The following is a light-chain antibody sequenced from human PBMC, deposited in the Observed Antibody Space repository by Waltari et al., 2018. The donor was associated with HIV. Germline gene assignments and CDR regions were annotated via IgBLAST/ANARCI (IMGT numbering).Light chain of an antibody. CDR2: WAS. V-gene: IGKV4-1*01. Sequence: DIVMTQSPDSLAVSLGERASINCKSSQTVLYNSNNKNYLAWYQQKPGTPPKLLFYWASTRQSGVPDRFSGSVSGTDFTLTISSLQAEDVAVYYCQQYYDTFHSFGQGTKLEIK. CDR1: QTVLYNSNNKNY. CDR3: QQYYDTFHS. J-gene: IGKJ2*03.